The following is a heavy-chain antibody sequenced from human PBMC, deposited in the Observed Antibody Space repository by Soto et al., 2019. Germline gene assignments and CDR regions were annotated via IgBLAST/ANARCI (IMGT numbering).Heavy chain of an antibody. J-gene: IGHJ6*02. CDR3: ARGRYSSSWYYYYYYGMDV. Sequence: SETLSLTCAVYGGSFSGYYWSWIRQPPGKGLEWIGEINHSGSTNYNPSLKSRVTISVDTSKNQFSLKLSSVTAADTAVYYCARGRYSSSWYYYYYYGMDVWGQGTTVTVSS. CDR1: GGSFSGYY. CDR2: INHSGST. V-gene: IGHV4-34*01. D-gene: IGHD6-13*01.